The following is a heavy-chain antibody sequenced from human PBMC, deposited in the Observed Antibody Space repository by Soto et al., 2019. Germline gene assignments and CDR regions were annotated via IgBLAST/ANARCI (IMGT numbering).Heavy chain of an antibody. D-gene: IGHD3-10*01. Sequence: QVQLQQWGAGLLKPSETLSLTCAVYGGSFSGYYWSWIRQPPGQGLEWIGEINHSGSTNYNPSLKSRVTISVDTSKNQFSLKLSSVTAADTAVYYCARGPNYYGSGSYYKIWFDPWGQGTLVTVSS. V-gene: IGHV4-34*01. CDR3: ARGPNYYGSGSYYKIWFDP. CDR1: GGSFSGYY. J-gene: IGHJ5*02. CDR2: INHSGST.